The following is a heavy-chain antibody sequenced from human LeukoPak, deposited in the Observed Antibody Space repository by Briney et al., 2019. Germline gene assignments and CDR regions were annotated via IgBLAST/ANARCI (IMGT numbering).Heavy chain of an antibody. V-gene: IGHV4-34*01. CDR1: GGSFSGYY. CDR2: INHSGST. CDR3: ARVERGYVWGSYRLRGLDY. D-gene: IGHD3-16*02. J-gene: IGHJ4*02. Sequence: PSETLSLTCAVYGGSFSGYYWSWVRQPPGKGLEWIGEINHSGSTNYNPSLKSRVTISVDTSKNQFSLKLSSVTAADTAVYYCARVERGYVWGSYRLRGLDYWGQGTLVTVSS.